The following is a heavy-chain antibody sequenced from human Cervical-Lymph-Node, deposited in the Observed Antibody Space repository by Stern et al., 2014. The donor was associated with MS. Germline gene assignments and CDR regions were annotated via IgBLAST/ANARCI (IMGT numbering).Heavy chain of an antibody. Sequence: EVQLVESGGGLVQPGGSLRLSCAASGFTFSSYDMHWVRQATGKGLEWVSLIGTAGDTYYPGSVKGRFTISRENAKNSLYLQMNSLRAGDTAVYYCARGNGYCSGGSCYSFDYWGQGTLVTVSS. J-gene: IGHJ4*02. V-gene: IGHV3-13*01. CDR3: ARGNGYCSGGSCYSFDY. CDR2: IGTAGDT. D-gene: IGHD2-15*01. CDR1: GFTFSSYD.